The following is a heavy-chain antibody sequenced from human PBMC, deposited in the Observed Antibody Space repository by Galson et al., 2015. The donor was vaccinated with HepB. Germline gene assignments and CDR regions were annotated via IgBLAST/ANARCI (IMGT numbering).Heavy chain of an antibody. J-gene: IGHJ6*02. Sequence: SLRLSCAASGFTFGDYAMSWFRQAPGKGLEWVGFIRSKAYGGTTEYAASVKGRFTISRDDSKSIAYLQMNSLKTEDTAVYYCTRVWDYDSSGYYYGNYYYYGMDVWGQGTTVTVSS. CDR1: GFTFGDYA. D-gene: IGHD3-22*01. CDR2: IRSKAYGGTT. CDR3: TRVWDYDSSGYYYGNYYYYGMDV. V-gene: IGHV3-49*03.